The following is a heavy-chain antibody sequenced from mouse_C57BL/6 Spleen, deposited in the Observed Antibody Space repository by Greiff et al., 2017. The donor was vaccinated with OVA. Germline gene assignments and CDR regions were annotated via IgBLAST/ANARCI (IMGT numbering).Heavy chain of an antibody. CDR2: ISSGGDYI. V-gene: IGHV5-9-1*02. D-gene: IGHD2-4*01. CDR1: GFTFSSYA. J-gene: IGHJ2*01. CDR3: TRGGDYDGNYFDY. Sequence: EVKVVESGEGLVKPGGSLKLSCAASGFTFSSYAMSWVRQTPEKRLEWVAYISSGGDYIYYADTVKGRFTIARDNARNTLYLQMSSLKSEDTAMYYCTRGGDYDGNYFDYWGQGTTLTVSS.